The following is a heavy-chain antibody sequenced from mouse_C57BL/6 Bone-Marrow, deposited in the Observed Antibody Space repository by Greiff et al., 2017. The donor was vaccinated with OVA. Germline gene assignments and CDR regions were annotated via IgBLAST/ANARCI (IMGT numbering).Heavy chain of an antibody. V-gene: IGHV1-81*01. CDR1: GYTFTSYG. Sequence: QVHVKQSGAELARPGASVKLSCKASGYTFTSYGISWVKQRTGQGLEWIGEIYPRSGNTYYNEKFKGKATLTADKSSSTAYMELRSLTSEDSAVYFCARDDYGNSWFAYWGQGTLVTVSA. D-gene: IGHD2-1*01. CDR3: ARDDYGNSWFAY. CDR2: IYPRSGNT. J-gene: IGHJ3*01.